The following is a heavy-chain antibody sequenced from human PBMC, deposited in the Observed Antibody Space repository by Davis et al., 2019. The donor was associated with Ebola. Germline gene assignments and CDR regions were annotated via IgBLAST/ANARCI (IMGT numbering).Heavy chain of an antibody. Sequence: PGGSLTLSCAVSGVTFDDYAMPWVRHAPGKGLEWVSGISWNSGSIGYADSVKGRFTISGDNAKNSLYLQMNSLRAEDTAVYYCARGSGYDILTGYPFVPWVQGTLVTVSS. D-gene: IGHD3-9*01. V-gene: IGHV3-9*01. J-gene: IGHJ5*02. CDR3: ARGSGYDILTGYPFVP. CDR1: GVTFDDYA. CDR2: ISWNSGSI.